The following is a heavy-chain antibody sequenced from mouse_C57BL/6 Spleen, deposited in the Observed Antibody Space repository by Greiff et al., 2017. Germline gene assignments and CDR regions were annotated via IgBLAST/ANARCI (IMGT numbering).Heavy chain of an antibody. CDR3: ARDGYYEGGTYYLDY. Sequence: QVQLQQSGAELVKPGASVKISCKASGYAFSSYWMNWVKQRPGKGLEWIGQIYPGDGDTNYNGKFKGKATLTADKSSSTAYMQLSSLTSEDYTVYFCARDGYYEGGTYYLDYWGQGTTLTVSS. D-gene: IGHD2-3*01. J-gene: IGHJ2*01. V-gene: IGHV1-80*01. CDR2: IYPGDGDT. CDR1: GYAFSSYW.